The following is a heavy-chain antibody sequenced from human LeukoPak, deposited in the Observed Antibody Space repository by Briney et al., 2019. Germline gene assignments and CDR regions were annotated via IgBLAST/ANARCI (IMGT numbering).Heavy chain of an antibody. CDR2: ISYDGSNK. V-gene: IGHV3-30*18. Sequence: GGSLRLSCAASGFTFSSYGMHWVRQAPGKGLEWVAVISYDGSNKYYADSVKGRFTISRDNSKNTLYLQMNSLRAEDTAVYYCAKDRVGATDYFDYWGQGTLVTVSS. CDR3: AKDRVGATDYFDY. D-gene: IGHD1-26*01. J-gene: IGHJ4*02. CDR1: GFTFSSYG.